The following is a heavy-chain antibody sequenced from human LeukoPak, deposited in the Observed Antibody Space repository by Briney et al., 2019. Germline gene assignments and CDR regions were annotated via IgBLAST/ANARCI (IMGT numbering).Heavy chain of an antibody. J-gene: IGHJ3*02. CDR2: IKEDGSEK. CDR3: ARGGRGLYDFWSLGDAFDI. D-gene: IGHD3-3*01. V-gene: IGHV3-7*01. Sequence: GGSLRLSCAASGFTFSSYAMSWVRQAPGKGLEWVANIKEDGSEKYYVDSVKGRFTISRDKVKNSVDLQMNSLRAEDTAVYYCARGGRGLYDFWSLGDAFDIWGQGTMVTVSS. CDR1: GFTFSSYA.